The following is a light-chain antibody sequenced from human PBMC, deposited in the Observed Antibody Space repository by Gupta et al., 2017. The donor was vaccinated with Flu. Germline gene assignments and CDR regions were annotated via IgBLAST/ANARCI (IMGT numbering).Light chain of an antibody. J-gene: IGKJ2*01. CDR1: EEVGRNF. CDR2: GTS. CDR3: HQDKTSPYT. V-gene: IGKV3-20*01. Sequence: LMQSPGSLSVSPGETVTLSCTAGEEVGRNFLVWYQHKPGQPPRVLLYGTSNRAPGIPDRFSGGGSGTDFTLTINRLEPEDSALYYCHQDKTSPYTFGQGTKLEIK.